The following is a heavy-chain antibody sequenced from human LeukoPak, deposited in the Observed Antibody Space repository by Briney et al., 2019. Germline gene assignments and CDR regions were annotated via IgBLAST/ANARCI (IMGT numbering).Heavy chain of an antibody. CDR1: GFTFSSYA. D-gene: IGHD2-2*01. J-gene: IGHJ5*02. CDR3: ASLGYCSSTSCRGWFDP. Sequence: GGSLRLSCAASGFTFSSYAMHWVRQAPGKGLEWVAVISYDGSNKYYADSVKGRLTISRDNSKNTLYLQMNSLRAEDTAVYYCASLGYCSSTSCRGWFDPWGQGTLVTVSS. V-gene: IGHV3-30-3*01. CDR2: ISYDGSNK.